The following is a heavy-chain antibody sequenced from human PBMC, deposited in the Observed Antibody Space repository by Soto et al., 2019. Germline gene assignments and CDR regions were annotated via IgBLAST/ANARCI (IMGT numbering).Heavy chain of an antibody. CDR1: GFIFSSYG. J-gene: IGHJ6*02. Sequence: QVQLVESGGGVVQPGRSLRLSCAASGFIFSSYGMHWVRQAPGKGLEWVAVISYDGSNKDYADSVKGRFTISRDNSKNTLYLQMNSLRGEDTAVYYCAKDWARWWYGMDVWGQGTTVTVSS. D-gene: IGHD2-15*01. CDR3: AKDWARWWYGMDV. V-gene: IGHV3-30*18. CDR2: ISYDGSNK.